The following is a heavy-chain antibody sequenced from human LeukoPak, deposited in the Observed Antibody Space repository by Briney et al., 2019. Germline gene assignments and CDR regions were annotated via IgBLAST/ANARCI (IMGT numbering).Heavy chain of an antibody. CDR3: AREGVAARPFRYYYMDV. D-gene: IGHD6-6*01. CDR2: INAYTGSA. CDR1: GYTFTNYG. V-gene: IGHV1-18*01. Sequence: ASVKVSCKASGYTFTNYGVSWVRQAPGQGLEWMGWINAYTGSATYARNVQGRVTMTTDTSTNTASMELRSLRSDDTAVYYCAREGVAARPFRYYYMDVWGKGTTVTVSS. J-gene: IGHJ6*03.